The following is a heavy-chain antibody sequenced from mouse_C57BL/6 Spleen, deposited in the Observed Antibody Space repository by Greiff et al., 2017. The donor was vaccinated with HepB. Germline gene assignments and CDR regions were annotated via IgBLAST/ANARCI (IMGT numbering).Heavy chain of an antibody. Sequence: EVQLVESGGGLVKPGGSLKLSCAASGFTFSSYALSWVRQTPEKRLEWVATISDGGSYTYYPDNVKGRFTISRDNAKNNLYLQMSHLKSEDTAMYYCARELTTVVPFDYWGQGTTLTVSS. V-gene: IGHV5-4*01. J-gene: IGHJ2*01. CDR3: ARELTTVVPFDY. CDR2: ISDGGSYT. D-gene: IGHD1-1*01. CDR1: GFTFSSYA.